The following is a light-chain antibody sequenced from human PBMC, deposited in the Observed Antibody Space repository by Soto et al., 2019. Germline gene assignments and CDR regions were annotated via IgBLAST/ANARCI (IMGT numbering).Light chain of an antibody. CDR1: QGISNY. V-gene: IGKV1-27*01. J-gene: IGKJ1*01. CDR2: AAS. CDR3: HKYDSVPT. Sequence: LRMTQSPSSLSAPVPDRVTITCRASQGISNYLAWYQQKPGKVPKLLIYAASTLQSGVPFRFSGSGSGTDFTLTISSLQPDDVATYYCHKYDSVPTFCQGAKVDIK.